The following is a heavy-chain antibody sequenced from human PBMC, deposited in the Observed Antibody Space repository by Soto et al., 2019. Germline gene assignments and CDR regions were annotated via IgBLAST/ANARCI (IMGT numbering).Heavy chain of an antibody. CDR1: GYTFTSYG. V-gene: IGHV1-18*01. Sequence: QVQLVQSGAEVKKPGASVKVSCKASGYTFTSYGISWVRQAPGQGLEWMGWISAYNGNTNYAQKLQGRVTMTSDTSTSTAYMELRSLRSDDTAVYYCARDSPNDYGDYGGDFDYWGQGTLVTVSS. J-gene: IGHJ4*02. CDR2: ISAYNGNT. CDR3: ARDSPNDYGDYGGDFDY. D-gene: IGHD4-17*01.